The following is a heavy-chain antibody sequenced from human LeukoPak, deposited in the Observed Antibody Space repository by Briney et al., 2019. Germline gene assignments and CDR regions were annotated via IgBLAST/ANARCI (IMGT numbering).Heavy chain of an antibody. V-gene: IGHV4-39*07. D-gene: IGHD3-9*01. J-gene: IGHJ4*02. CDR3: ARARVLRYFDWLSHQCFDY. Sequence: SSETLSLTCTVSGGSISSSSYYWGWIRQPPGKGLEWIGSIYYSGSTYYNPSLKSRDTISVDTSKNQFSLKLSSVTAADTAVYYCARARVLRYFDWLSHQCFDYWGQGTLVTVSS. CDR2: IYYSGST. CDR1: GGSISSSSYY.